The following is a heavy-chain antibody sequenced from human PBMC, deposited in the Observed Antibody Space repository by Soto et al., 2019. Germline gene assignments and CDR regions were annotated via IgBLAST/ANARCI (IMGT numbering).Heavy chain of an antibody. D-gene: IGHD3-22*01. V-gene: IGHV1-8*01. J-gene: IGHJ4*02. CDR1: GYTFTSYD. Sequence: ASVKVSCKASGYTFTSYDINWVRQATGQGLEWMGWMNHNSGNTGYAQKFQGRVTMTRNTSISTAYMELSSLRSEDTAVYYCARGRQYYYDSSGYYRDYWGQGTLVTVSS. CDR2: MNHNSGNT. CDR3: ARGRQYYYDSSGYYRDY.